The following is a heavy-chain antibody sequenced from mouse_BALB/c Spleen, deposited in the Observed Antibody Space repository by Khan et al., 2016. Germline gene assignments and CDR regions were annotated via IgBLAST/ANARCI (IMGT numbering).Heavy chain of an antibody. D-gene: IGHD2-4*01. J-gene: IGHJ3*01. CDR3: ARSAYDYDVGFAY. V-gene: IGHV14-3*02. CDR1: GFNIKDTY. CDR2: IDPANGNT. Sequence: VQLQQSGVELVKPGASVKLSCTASGFNIKDTYMHWVKQRPEQGLEWIGRIDPANGNTKYDPKFQGKATITADTSSNTAYLQLSSLTSEDTAVYFCARSAYDYDVGFAYWGQGTLVTVSA.